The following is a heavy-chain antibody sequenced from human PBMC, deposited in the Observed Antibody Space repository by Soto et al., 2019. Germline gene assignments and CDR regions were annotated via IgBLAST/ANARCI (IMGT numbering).Heavy chain of an antibody. CDR1: GFTFSSYS. CDR3: AREYCSSTSCLNWFDP. D-gene: IGHD2-2*01. V-gene: IGHV3-48*01. J-gene: IGHJ5*02. CDR2: ISSSSSTI. Sequence: EVQLVESGGGLVQPGESLRRSCAASGFTFSSYSMNWVRQAPGKGLEWVSYISSSSSTIYYADSVKGRFTISRDNAKNSLYLQMNSLRAEDTAVYYCAREYCSSTSCLNWFDPWGQGTLVTVSS.